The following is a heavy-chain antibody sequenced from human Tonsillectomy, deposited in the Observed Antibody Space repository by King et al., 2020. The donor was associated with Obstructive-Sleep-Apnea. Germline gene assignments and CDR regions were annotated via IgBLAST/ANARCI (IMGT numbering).Heavy chain of an antibody. Sequence: VQLVESGAEVKKPGASVKVSCKASGYTFTNYDINWVRQATGQGLEWRGWMNPNSGNTGYAQKFQGRVTMTKNTSISTAYMELSSLRSEDTAVYYCARGRGYNYGWVWFDPWGQGTLVTVSS. CDR2: MNPNSGNT. CDR1: GYTFTNYD. J-gene: IGHJ5*02. V-gene: IGHV1-8*01. D-gene: IGHD5-18*01. CDR3: ARGRGYNYGWVWFDP.